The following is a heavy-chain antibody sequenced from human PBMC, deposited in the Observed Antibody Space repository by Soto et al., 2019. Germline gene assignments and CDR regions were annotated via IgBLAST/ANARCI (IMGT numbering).Heavy chain of an antibody. J-gene: IGHJ4*02. CDR2: ISWKDEK. CDR3: AHRYGGHYSRWYFDS. CDR1: GFSLSTSGAG. V-gene: IGHV2-5*01. D-gene: IGHD4-17*01. Sequence: QITLKESGPTLVKPTQTLTVTCTFSGFSLSTSGAGVGWIRQSPGKAPEWLALISWKDEKRYNPGLKSRLTITKHTSKNHVVLTMTDWDPVDTATYFCAHRYGGHYSRWYFDSWGQRALGTLSS.